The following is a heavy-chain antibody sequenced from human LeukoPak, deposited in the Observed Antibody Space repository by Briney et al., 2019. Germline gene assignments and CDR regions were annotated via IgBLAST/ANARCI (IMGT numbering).Heavy chain of an antibody. Sequence: SETLSLTCTVSGGSISSGSYYWSWIRQPAGKGLEWIGRIYTSGSTNYNPSLKSRVTISVDTSKNQFSLKLSSVTAADTAVYYCARDQKQAYSDILTGYSNPYYYYYMDVWGKGTTVTISS. V-gene: IGHV4-61*02. J-gene: IGHJ6*03. CDR2: IYTSGST. D-gene: IGHD3-9*01. CDR3: ARDQKQAYSDILTGYSNPYYYYYMDV. CDR1: GGSISSGSYY.